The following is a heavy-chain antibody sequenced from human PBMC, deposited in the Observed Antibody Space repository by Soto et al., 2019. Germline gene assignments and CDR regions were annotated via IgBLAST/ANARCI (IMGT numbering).Heavy chain of an antibody. Sequence: QVQLQESGPGLVKPSQTLSLTCTVSGGSISSGDYYWSWIRQPPGKGLEWIGYIYYSGSTYYNPSLTRRVTISVDTSKHQFSLKLSSVTAADTAVYYCARDSGYCSSTSCPYFDYWGQGTLVTVSS. D-gene: IGHD2-2*01. V-gene: IGHV4-30-4*01. CDR3: ARDSGYCSSTSCPYFDY. CDR2: IYYSGST. CDR1: GGSISSGDYY. J-gene: IGHJ4*02.